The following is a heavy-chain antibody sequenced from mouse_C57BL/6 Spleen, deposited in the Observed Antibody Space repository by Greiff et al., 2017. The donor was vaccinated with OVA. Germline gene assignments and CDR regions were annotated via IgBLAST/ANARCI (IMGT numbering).Heavy chain of an antibody. J-gene: IGHJ3*01. CDR2: IDPESGGT. V-gene: IGHV1-15*01. CDR3: TRSLP. CDR1: GYAFTDYV. Sequence: QVQLQQSGAELVRPGASVTVSCKASGYAFTDYVMDWVKQRPVQGLEWIGVIDPESGGTDYNEKFKGKATLTADKSSSTAYMELRSLTSEDSAVFYYTRSLPWGQGTLVTVSA. D-gene: IGHD2-12*01.